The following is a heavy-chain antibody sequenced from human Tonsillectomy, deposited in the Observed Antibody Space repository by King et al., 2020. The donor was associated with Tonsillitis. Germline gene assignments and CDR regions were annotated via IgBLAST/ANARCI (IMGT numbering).Heavy chain of an antibody. CDR2: IDWDDDK. CDR1: VFSLSTSGMC. D-gene: IGHD2-2*02. V-gene: IGHV2-70*01. J-gene: IGHJ2*01. Sequence: TLKESGPARVKPTQTLTLTCTFSVFSLSTSGMCVSWIRQPPGKALEWLALIDWDDDKYYSKLLKTRLNISKDTSKNQLVLTMTNMDSVETATYYCARTAAYMYFDLWGRGTLVTVSS. CDR3: ARTAAYMYFDL.